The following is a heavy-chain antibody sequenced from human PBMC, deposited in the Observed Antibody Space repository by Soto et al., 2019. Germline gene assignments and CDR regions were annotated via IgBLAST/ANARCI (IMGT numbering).Heavy chain of an antibody. Sequence: GGSLRLSCAASGFTFSSYWMSWVRQAPGKGLEWVANIKQDGSEKYYVDSVKGRFTISRDNAKNSLYLQMNSLRAEDTAVYYCARVGQDIVVVPAAIFFDYWGQGTLVTVSS. J-gene: IGHJ4*02. CDR2: IKQDGSEK. CDR3: ARVGQDIVVVPAAIFFDY. CDR1: GFTFSSYW. V-gene: IGHV3-7*01. D-gene: IGHD2-2*02.